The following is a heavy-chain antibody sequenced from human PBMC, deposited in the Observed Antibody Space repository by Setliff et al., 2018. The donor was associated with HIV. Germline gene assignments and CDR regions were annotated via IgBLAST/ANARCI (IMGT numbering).Heavy chain of an antibody. CDR3: AREWRGRYYYYMDV. V-gene: IGHV4-31*03. J-gene: IGHJ6*03. Sequence: SETLSLTCTVSGGSISSGGYYWSWIRQHPEKGMEWIGYIYYSGSAYYNPSLKSRVTISLDTSKNQFPLKLTSMTAADTAVYYCAREWRGRYYYYMDVWGKGTTVTVSS. CDR1: GGSISSGGYY. CDR2: IYYSGSA. D-gene: IGHD3-10*01.